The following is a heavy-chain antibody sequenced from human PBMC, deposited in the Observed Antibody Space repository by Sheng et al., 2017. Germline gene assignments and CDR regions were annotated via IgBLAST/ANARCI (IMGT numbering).Heavy chain of an antibody. CDR3: ARDATLVSLYMDV. CDR2: IYYSGST. V-gene: IGHV4-39*07. Sequence: QLQLQESGPGLVKPSETLSLTCTVSGGSISSNNYYWGWIRQPPGKGLEWIGSIYYSGSTYYNPSLKSRVTISVDTSKNQFSLKLSSVTAADTAVYYCARDATLVSLYMDVWGQGTTGHRLL. D-gene: IGHD3-10*01. CDR1: GGSISSNNYY. J-gene: IGHJ6*03.